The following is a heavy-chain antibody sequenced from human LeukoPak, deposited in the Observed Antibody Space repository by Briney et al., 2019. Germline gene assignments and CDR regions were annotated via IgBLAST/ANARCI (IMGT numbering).Heavy chain of an antibody. CDR2: ISYDGTNK. J-gene: IGHJ6*02. Sequence: PGGSLRLSCAGSGFSFSSYTMHWVRQAPGKGLEWVAIISYDGTNKYYADSVKGRFTISRDNSKNTLYLQVNSLRAEDTAVYYCARDIRWLGRYYYYGLDVWGQGTTVTVSS. CDR1: GFSFSSYT. V-gene: IGHV3-30*04. CDR3: ARDIRWLGRYYYYGLDV. D-gene: IGHD6-19*01.